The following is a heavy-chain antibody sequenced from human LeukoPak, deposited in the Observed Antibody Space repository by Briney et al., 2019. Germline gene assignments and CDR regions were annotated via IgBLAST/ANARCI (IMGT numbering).Heavy chain of an antibody. CDR2: IILPFGTV. D-gene: IGHD1-26*01. V-gene: IGHV1-69*13. CDR3: ARERGSYYENYFDY. CDR1: GGTFSSYG. Sequence: SVKVSCKASGGTFSSYGISWVRQAPGQGVEWVGGIILPFGTVSSAQKFQDRVTITADESTSTAYMELSSLRSGDTAVYYCARERGSYYENYFDYWGQGTLVTVSS. J-gene: IGHJ4*02.